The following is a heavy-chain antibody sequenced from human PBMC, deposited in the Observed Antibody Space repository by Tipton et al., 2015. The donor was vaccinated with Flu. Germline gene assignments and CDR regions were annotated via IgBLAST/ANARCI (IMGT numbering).Heavy chain of an antibody. CDR3: ARVRGGGYYCYGMDV. V-gene: IGHV4-59*01. J-gene: IGHJ6*02. Sequence: TLSLTCTVSGCSISSYYWSWIRQPPGKGLEWIGYIYYSGSTNYNPSLKSRVTISVDTSKNQFSLKLSSVTAADTAVYYCARVRGGGYYCYGMDVWGQGTTVTVSS. CDR2: IYYSGST. CDR1: GCSISSYY.